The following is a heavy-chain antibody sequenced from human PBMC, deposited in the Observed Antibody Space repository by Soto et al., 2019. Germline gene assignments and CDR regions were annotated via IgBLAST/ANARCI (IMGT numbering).Heavy chain of an antibody. Sequence: SVKVSCKASGGTFSSYAISWVRQAPGQGLEWMGGIIPIFGTADYAQKFQGRVTITADESTSTAYMELSSLRSEDTAVYYCARGGRLYYYYGMDVWGQGTTVTVSS. V-gene: IGHV1-69*13. CDR1: GGTFSSYA. CDR3: ARGGRLYYYYGMDV. CDR2: IIPIFGTA. J-gene: IGHJ6*02. D-gene: IGHD3-16*01.